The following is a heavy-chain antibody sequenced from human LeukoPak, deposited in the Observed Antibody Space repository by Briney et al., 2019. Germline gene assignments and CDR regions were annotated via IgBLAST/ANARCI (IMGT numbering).Heavy chain of an antibody. CDR2: ISSSSSYI. CDR1: GFTFSSYS. V-gene: IGHV3-21*01. CDR3: ARDFRGYDYYYYYGMDV. Sequence: PGGSLRLSCAASGFTFSSYSMNWVRQAPGKGLEWVSSISSSSSYIYYADSVKGRFTISRDNAKNSLYLQMNSLRAEDTAVYYRARDFRGYDYYYYYGMDVWGQGTTVTVSS. D-gene: IGHD6-25*01. J-gene: IGHJ6*02.